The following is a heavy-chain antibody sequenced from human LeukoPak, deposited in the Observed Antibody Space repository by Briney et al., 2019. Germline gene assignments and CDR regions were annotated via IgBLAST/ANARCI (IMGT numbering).Heavy chain of an antibody. CDR2: IHYTGIT. J-gene: IGHJ6*04. V-gene: IGHV4-39*01. CDR1: GGSISSSSDY. CDR3: VRIASEHPKNYFHYGRDV. D-gene: IGHD1-26*01. Sequence: PSETLSLTCTVSGGSISSSSDYWGWVRQPPGRGLEWIGRIHYTGITYYNPTLESRLTISVDTSKNQFSLKLSSVTAADTAVFFCVRIASEHPKNYFHYGRDVWGKGATVTVSS.